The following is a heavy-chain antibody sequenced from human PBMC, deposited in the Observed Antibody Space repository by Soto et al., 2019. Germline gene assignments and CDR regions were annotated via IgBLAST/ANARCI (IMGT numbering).Heavy chain of an antibody. CDR1: GGTFSTYA. CDR2: IIPMFGTA. Sequence: QVQLVQSGAEVKKPESSVKVSCKAPGGTFSTYAISWVRQAPGQGLEWMGGIIPMFGTANYAQRFQDRVTXTXXDSTNTGYMELRSLRSEDTAVYFCASGIQLWLRRINNGYSGWGQGTLVTVSS. J-gene: IGHJ4*02. CDR3: ASGIQLWLRRINNGYSG. V-gene: IGHV1-69*05. D-gene: IGHD5-18*01.